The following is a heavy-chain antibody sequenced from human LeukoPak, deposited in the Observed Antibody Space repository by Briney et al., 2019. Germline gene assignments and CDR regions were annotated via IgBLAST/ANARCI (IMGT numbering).Heavy chain of an antibody. D-gene: IGHD4-23*01. V-gene: IGHV3-13*01. CDR1: GFTFSSYD. CDR2: IGTAGDT. CDR3: ARALGTQLRWSEVAFDI. Sequence: PGGSLRLSCAASGFTFSSYDMHWVRQATGKGLEWVSAIGTAGDTYYPGSVKGRFTISRENAKNSLYLQMNSLRAGDTAVYYCARALGTQLRWSEVAFDIWGQGTMVTVSS. J-gene: IGHJ3*02.